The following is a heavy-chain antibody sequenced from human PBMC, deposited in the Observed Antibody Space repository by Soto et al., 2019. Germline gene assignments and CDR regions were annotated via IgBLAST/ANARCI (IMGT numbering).Heavy chain of an antibody. CDR3: ARGYCSSTSCYSPPNWFDP. CDR2: IYHSGST. D-gene: IGHD2-2*02. Sequence: QLQLQESGSGLVKPSQTLSLTCAVSGGSISSGGYSWSWIRQPPGKGLEWIGYIYHSGSTYYNPSLKSRVTISVDRSKNQFSLKLSSVTAADTAVYYCARGYCSSTSCYSPPNWFDPWGQGTLVTVSS. CDR1: GGSISSGGYS. V-gene: IGHV4-30-2*01. J-gene: IGHJ5*02.